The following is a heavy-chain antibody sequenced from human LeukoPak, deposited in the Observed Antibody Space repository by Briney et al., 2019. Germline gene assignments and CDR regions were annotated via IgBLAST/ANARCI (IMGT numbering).Heavy chain of an antibody. D-gene: IGHD2-15*01. Sequence: GASVKVSCKASGYTFTSYGISWVRQAPGQGLEWMGWISAYNGNTNYAQKLQGRVTMTTDTSTSTAYMELRSLRSDDTAVYYCARGEYCSGGSCYSVGAFDIWGQGTMDTVSS. CDR1: GYTFTSYG. CDR3: ARGEYCSGGSCYSVGAFDI. CDR2: ISAYNGNT. V-gene: IGHV1-18*01. J-gene: IGHJ3*02.